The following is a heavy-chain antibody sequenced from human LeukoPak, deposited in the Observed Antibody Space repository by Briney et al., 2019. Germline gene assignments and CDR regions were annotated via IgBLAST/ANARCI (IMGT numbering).Heavy chain of an antibody. V-gene: IGHV3-53*04. CDR1: GFIFSSYA. CDR2: IYSGGAT. Sequence: PGGSLRLSCAASGFIFSSYAMSWVRQAPGKGLEWVSAIYSGGATYYTDSVKGRFTMSRHTSKNTLDLQMNNLRVEDTAVYYCARWKMEGIVVDVFDIWGQGTRVSVSS. CDR3: ARWKMEGIVVDVFDI. D-gene: IGHD3-22*01. J-gene: IGHJ3*02.